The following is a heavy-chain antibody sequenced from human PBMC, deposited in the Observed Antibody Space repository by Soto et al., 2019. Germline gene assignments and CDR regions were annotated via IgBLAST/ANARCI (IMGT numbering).Heavy chain of an antibody. CDR2: IYYSGST. D-gene: IGHD3-16*02. CDR1: GGSISSSSYY. CDR3: ADDYICGSYRPAEYFQH. V-gene: IGHV4-39*01. Sequence: SETLSLTCTVSGGSISSSSYYWGWIRQPPGKGLEWIGSIYYSGSTHYNPSLKSRVTISVDTSKNQFSLKLSSVTAADTAVYYCADDYICGSYRPAEYFQHWGQGTLVTVSS. J-gene: IGHJ1*01.